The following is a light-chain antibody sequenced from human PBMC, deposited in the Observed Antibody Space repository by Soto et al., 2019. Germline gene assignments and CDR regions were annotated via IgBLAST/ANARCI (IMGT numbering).Light chain of an antibody. J-gene: IGKJ1*01. CDR3: QQTYSAPPWT. CDR2: DAS. V-gene: IGKV1-39*01. CDR1: QGIGSY. Sequence: IQLTQSPSSLSASVGDRLTITCLSSQGIGSYLAWYQQKPGEAPKLLIFDASTLQSGVPSRFSGSGSETHFTLTITSLQPEDFATYFCQQTYSAPPWTFGPGTKVDI.